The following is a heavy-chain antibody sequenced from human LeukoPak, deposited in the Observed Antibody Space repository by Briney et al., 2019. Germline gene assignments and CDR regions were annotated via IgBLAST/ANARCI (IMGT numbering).Heavy chain of an antibody. D-gene: IGHD3-10*01. CDR2: ISSSSTYK. CDR1: GFTFTNYS. J-gene: IGHJ5*02. Sequence: GGSLRLSCAASGFTFTNYSMNWVRQPPGKGLEWVSSISSSSTYKYYADSVKGRFTISRDNARNALYLQMNSLRVDDTAVYYCYPHYYGSGNLNWFDPWGQGTLVTVSS. V-gene: IGHV3-21*01. CDR3: YPHYYGSGNLNWFDP.